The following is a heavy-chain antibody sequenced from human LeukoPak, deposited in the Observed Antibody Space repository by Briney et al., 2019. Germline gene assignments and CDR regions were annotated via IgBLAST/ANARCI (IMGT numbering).Heavy chain of an antibody. CDR3: AKATHRVRVHYFDY. Sequence: GGSLRLSCAASGFIFSSHGMNWVRQAPGKGLEWVSCVSPSGDITYYADSVKGRFTISRDNSKNTLYLQMNSLRAEDTAVYYCAKATHRVRVHYFDYWGQGTLVSVSS. V-gene: IGHV3-23*01. J-gene: IGHJ4*02. CDR2: VSPSGDIT. D-gene: IGHD3-10*01. CDR1: GFIFSSHG.